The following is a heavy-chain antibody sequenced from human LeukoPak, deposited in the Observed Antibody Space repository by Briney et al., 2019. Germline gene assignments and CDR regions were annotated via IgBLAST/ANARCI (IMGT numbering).Heavy chain of an antibody. V-gene: IGHV4-4*07. CDR1: GGSISSYY. Sequence: SETLSLTCTVSGGSISSYYWSWIRQPAGKGLEWIGRIYTSGSTNYNPSLKSRVTMSVDTSKNQFSLKLSSVTAADTAVYYRARSSNDFWSGYYDLNWFDPWGQGTLVTVSS. CDR2: IYTSGST. D-gene: IGHD3-3*01. J-gene: IGHJ5*02. CDR3: ARSSNDFWSGYYDLNWFDP.